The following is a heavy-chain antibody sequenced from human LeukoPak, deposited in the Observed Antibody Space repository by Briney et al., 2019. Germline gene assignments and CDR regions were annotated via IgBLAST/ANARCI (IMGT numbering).Heavy chain of an antibody. D-gene: IGHD6-13*01. V-gene: IGHV4-30-4*08. J-gene: IGHJ5*02. CDR2: INHSGST. CDR1: GGSISSGDYY. Sequence: SQTLSLTCTVSGGSISSGDYYWSWIRQPPGKGLEWIGEINHSGSTNYNPSLKSRVTISVDTSKNQFSLKLSSVTAADTAVYYCARGVLGSAAGQFDPWGQGTLVTVSS. CDR3: ARGVLGSAAGQFDP.